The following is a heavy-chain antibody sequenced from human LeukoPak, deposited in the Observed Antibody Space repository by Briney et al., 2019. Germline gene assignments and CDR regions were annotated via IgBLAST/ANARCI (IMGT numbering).Heavy chain of an antibody. J-gene: IGHJ4*02. CDR3: ARRSSGSPPFYFDY. CDR1: GFTFSSYW. CDR2: INSDGSTT. V-gene: IGHV3-74*01. Sequence: GGSLRLSCAASGFTFSSYWMHWVRQAPGKGLVWVSRINSDGSTTNYADSVKGRFTISRDNAKNTLYLQMNSLRAEDTAMYYCARRSSGSPPFYFDYWGQGTLVTISS. D-gene: IGHD1-26*01.